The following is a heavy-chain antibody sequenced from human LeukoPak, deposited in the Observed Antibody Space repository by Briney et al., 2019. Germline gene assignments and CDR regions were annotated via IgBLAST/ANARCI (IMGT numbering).Heavy chain of an antibody. CDR1: GFTFSDYA. CDR2: ISSSSSYI. V-gene: IGHV3-21*01. J-gene: IGHJ5*02. Sequence: SGRSLRLSCAASGFTFSDYALHWVRQAPGKGLEWVSSISSSSSYIYYADSVKGRFTISRDNAKNSLYLQMNSLRAEDTAVYYCAPRNWFDPWGQGTLVTVSS. CDR3: APRNWFDP.